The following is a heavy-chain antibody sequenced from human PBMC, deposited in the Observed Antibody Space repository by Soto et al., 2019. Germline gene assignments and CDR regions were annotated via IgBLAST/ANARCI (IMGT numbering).Heavy chain of an antibody. J-gene: IGHJ4*02. CDR1: GGSFSGYY. Sequence: SEALSLTCAVYGGSFSGYYWSWIRQPPGKGLEWIGEINHSGSTNYNPSLKGRVTISVDTSKNQFSLKLSSVTAADTAVYYCARDLDYYGSGSPPHYWGQGTLVTVSS. V-gene: IGHV4-34*01. CDR2: INHSGST. D-gene: IGHD3-10*01. CDR3: ARDLDYYGSGSPPHY.